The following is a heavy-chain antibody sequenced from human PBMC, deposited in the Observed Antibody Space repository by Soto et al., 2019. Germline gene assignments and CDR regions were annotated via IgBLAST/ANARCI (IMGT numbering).Heavy chain of an antibody. CDR1: GFTFSNYW. D-gene: IGHD6-13*01. J-gene: IGHJ3*02. Sequence: EVQLVESGGGLGQPGGSLRLSCAASGFTFSNYWMHWVRRAPGKGLEWVSRINSDGSRSTYGDSVKGRFTVSRDTAKNTLYLQTNCLRVEDTAVYYCAREGLDTAGFFDIWGQGTMVIVSS. CDR2: INSDGSRS. CDR3: AREGLDTAGFFDI. V-gene: IGHV3-74*01.